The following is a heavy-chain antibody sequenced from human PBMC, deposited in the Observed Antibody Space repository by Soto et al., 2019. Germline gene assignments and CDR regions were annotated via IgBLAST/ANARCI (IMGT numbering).Heavy chain of an antibody. V-gene: IGHV4-59*01. Sequence: QVQLQESGPGLVKPSETLSLTCTVSGGSISSYYWSWIRQPPGKGLEWIGYIYYSGSTNYNPSLKSRVTISVDTSKNQFSLKLSSVTAADTAVYYCARLNSPDTWDDYWGQGTLVTVSS. CDR1: GGSISSYY. J-gene: IGHJ4*02. D-gene: IGHD1-26*01. CDR3: ARLNSPDTWDDY. CDR2: IYYSGST.